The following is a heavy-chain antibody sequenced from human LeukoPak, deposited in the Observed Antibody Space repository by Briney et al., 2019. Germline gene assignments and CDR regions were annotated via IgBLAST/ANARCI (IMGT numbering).Heavy chain of an antibody. CDR3: AKRTGFDSSGCADY. Sequence: GGSLRLSCAASGFTVSSNYMSWVRQAPGKGLEWVSVIYSGGSTYYADSVKGRFTISRDNSKNTLYLQMNSLRAEDTAVYYCAKRTGFDSSGCADYWGQGTLVTVSS. D-gene: IGHD3-22*01. V-gene: IGHV3-53*05. J-gene: IGHJ4*02. CDR1: GFTVSSNY. CDR2: IYSGGST.